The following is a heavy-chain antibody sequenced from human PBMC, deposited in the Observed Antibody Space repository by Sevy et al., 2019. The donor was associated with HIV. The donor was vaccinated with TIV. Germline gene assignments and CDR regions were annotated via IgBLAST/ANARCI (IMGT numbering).Heavy chain of an antibody. J-gene: IGHJ4*02. Sequence: GGSLRLSCAASGFPVSSNYMSWVRQAPGMGLEWVSVMYSDGSTYHADSVNGRFTISRDNSKNTLYLQMNSLRVEDTAVYYCARGKSGYGYGLDYWGQGPLVTVSS. V-gene: IGHV3-66*01. CDR1: GFPVSSNY. CDR3: ARGKSGYGYGLDY. CDR2: MYSDGST. D-gene: IGHD5-18*01.